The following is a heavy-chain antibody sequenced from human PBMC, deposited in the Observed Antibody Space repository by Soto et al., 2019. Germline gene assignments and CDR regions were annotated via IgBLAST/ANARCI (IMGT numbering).Heavy chain of an antibody. CDR3: ARVHLKGGSTSWYGFDP. Sequence: QVPLVQSGAEVKKPGASVKVSCKASGYTFTSYGISWVRQAPGQGLEWMGWISAYNGNTNYAQKLQGRVTMTTDTSTSTAYMELRSLRSDDTAVYYCARVHLKGGSTSWYGFDPWGQGTLVTVSS. CDR1: GYTFTSYG. CDR2: ISAYNGNT. D-gene: IGHD2-2*01. V-gene: IGHV1-18*01. J-gene: IGHJ5*02.